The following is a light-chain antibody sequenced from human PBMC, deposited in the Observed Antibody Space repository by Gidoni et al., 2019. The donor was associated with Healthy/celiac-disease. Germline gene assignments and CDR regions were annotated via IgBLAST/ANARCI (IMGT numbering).Light chain of an antibody. V-gene: IGKV3-15*01. J-gene: IGKJ2*01. CDR3: QQYNNWPPYT. CDR2: GAS. CDR1: QSVSSN. Sequence: EIVMTQSLATLSVSPREGATLSCRASQSVSSNLAWYQQKPGQATRLLIYGASTRATGIPGRFRGSGSGTEFTLTISSLQSEDFAVYDCQQYNNWPPYTFGQGTKLEIK.